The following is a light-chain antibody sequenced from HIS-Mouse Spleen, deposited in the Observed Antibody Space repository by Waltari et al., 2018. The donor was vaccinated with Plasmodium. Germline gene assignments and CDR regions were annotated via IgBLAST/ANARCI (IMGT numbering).Light chain of an antibody. Sequence: EIVMTQSPATLSVSPGERATLSCSARQSVSSNLAWYQQKPGQAPRLLIYGASARATGIPARFSGSGSGTEFTLTISSMQSEDFAVYYCQQYNNWPRGTFGQGTKVEIK. CDR1: QSVSSN. J-gene: IGKJ1*01. CDR3: QQYNNWPRGT. CDR2: GAS. V-gene: IGKV3-15*01.